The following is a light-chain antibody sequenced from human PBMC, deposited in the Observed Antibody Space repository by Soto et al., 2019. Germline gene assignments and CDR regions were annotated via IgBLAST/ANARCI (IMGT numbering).Light chain of an antibody. Sequence: QSALTQPASVSGSPGQSITISCTGTSSDVGGYHYVSWYQQYPGKAPKVMIYDVSNRPSGVSNRFSGSKSGTTASLTISGLQAEEEADYYCSSYTSSSTYVFGTGTKVTVL. CDR3: SSYTSSSTYV. V-gene: IGLV2-14*01. J-gene: IGLJ1*01. CDR2: DVS. CDR1: SSDVGGYHY.